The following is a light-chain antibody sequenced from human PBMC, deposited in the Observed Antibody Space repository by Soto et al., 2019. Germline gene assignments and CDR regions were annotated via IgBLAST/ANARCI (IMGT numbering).Light chain of an antibody. CDR2: DVS. J-gene: IGLJ1*01. CDR3: ASYTTITTYV. CDR1: SSDVGGYSY. V-gene: IGLV2-14*01. Sequence: QSALTQPASVSGSPGQSIAISCTGTSSDVGGYSYVSWYQQQPGKAPKLVISDVSNRPSGVSDRFSGSKSGNTASLTISGLQTEDETDYYCASYTTITTYVFGTGTKVTVL.